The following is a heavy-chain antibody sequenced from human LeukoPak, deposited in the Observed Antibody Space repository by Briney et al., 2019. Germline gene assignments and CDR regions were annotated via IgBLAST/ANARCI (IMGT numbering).Heavy chain of an antibody. CDR3: AKDSRDTAMVDPYYYYGMDV. V-gene: IGHV3-43*02. Sequence: GGSLHLSCAASGFTFEKYAMHWVRPAPGKGLAWGSFISGVGGRTYYADYVKGRFTISRDHSKNSLYLQMNRLRTEDTALYYCAKDSRDTAMVDPYYYYGMDVWGRGTTVTVSS. D-gene: IGHD5-18*01. J-gene: IGHJ6*02. CDR2: ISGVGGRT. CDR1: GFTFEKYA.